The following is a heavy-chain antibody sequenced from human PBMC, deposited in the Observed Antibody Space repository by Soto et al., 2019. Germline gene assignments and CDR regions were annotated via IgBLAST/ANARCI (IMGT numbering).Heavy chain of an antibody. CDR1: GFTFSSYA. V-gene: IGHV3-23*01. D-gene: IGHD1-26*01. CDR3: AKDPRERPANQFDY. J-gene: IGHJ4*02. CDR2: ISGSGGST. Sequence: EVQLLESGGGLVQPGGSLRLSCAASGFTFSSYAMSCVRQAPGKGLEWVPAISGSGGSTYYADSVKGRFTISRDNSKNTLYLQMNSLRAEDTAVYYCAKDPRERPANQFDYWGQGTLVTVSS.